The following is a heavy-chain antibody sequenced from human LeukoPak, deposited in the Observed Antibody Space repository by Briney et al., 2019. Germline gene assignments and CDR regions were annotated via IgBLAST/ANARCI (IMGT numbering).Heavy chain of an antibody. CDR3: AKEVLLSYGDYTYVDY. D-gene: IGHD4-17*01. CDR1: GFTFSSYW. Sequence: GGSLRLSCAASGFTFSSYWMSWVRQAPGKGLEWVANIKQDGSEKYYVDSVKGRFTISRDNAKNSLYLQMNSLRAEDTAVYYCAKEVLLSYGDYTYVDYWGQGTLVTVSS. J-gene: IGHJ4*02. V-gene: IGHV3-7*03. CDR2: IKQDGSEK.